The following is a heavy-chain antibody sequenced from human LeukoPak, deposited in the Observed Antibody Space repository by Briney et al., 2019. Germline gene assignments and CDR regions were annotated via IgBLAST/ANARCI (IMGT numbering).Heavy chain of an antibody. V-gene: IGHV4-34*01. CDR3: ARLEDHYYDSSGYWNY. D-gene: IGHD3-22*01. CDR2: INHSGST. CDR1: GGSFSGYY. Sequence: SETLSLTCAVYGGSFSGYYWSWIRQPPGKGLEWIGEINHSGSTNYNPSLKSRVTISVDTSKNQFSLKLSSVTAVDTAVYYCARLEDHYYDSSGYWNYWGQGTLVTVSS. J-gene: IGHJ4*02.